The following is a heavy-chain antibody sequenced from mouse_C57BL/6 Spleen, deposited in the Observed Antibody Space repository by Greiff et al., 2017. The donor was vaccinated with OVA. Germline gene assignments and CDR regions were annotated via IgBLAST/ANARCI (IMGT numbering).Heavy chain of an antibody. CDR2: INPNNGGT. J-gene: IGHJ3*01. CDR3: ARDYGSRPWFAY. Sequence: VQLQQSGPELVKPGASVKMSCKASGYTFTDYNMHWVKQSHGKSLEWIGYINPNNGGTSYNQKFKGKATLTVNKSSSTAYMELRSLTSEDSAVYYCARDYGSRPWFAYWGQGTLVTVSA. CDR1: GYTFTDYN. D-gene: IGHD1-1*01. V-gene: IGHV1-22*01.